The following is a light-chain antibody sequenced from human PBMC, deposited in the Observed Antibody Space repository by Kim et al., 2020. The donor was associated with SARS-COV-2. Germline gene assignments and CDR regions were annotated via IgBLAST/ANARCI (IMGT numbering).Light chain of an antibody. CDR3: GTWDSSLSARV. CDR2: DNN. V-gene: IGLV1-51*01. CDR1: SSNIGNNY. J-gene: IGLJ3*02. Sequence: GQKVTISCSGRSSNIGNNYVSWYQQLPGTAPKLLIYDNNQRPSGIPDRFSGSKSGTSATLGITGLQTGDEADYYCGTWDSSLSARVFGGGTQLTVL.